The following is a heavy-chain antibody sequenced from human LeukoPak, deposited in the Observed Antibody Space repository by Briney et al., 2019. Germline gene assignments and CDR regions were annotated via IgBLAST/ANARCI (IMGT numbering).Heavy chain of an antibody. CDR3: ARGRPRCSSTSCLNWFDP. J-gene: IGHJ5*02. D-gene: IGHD2-2*01. V-gene: IGHV1-8*03. CDR1: GYTFTSYD. Sequence: GASVKVSCKASGYTFTSYDINWVRQATGQGLEWMGWMNPNSGNTGYAQKFQGRVTITRNTSISTAYMELSSLRSEDTAAYYCARGRPRCSSTSCLNWFDPWGQGTLVTVSS. CDR2: MNPNSGNT.